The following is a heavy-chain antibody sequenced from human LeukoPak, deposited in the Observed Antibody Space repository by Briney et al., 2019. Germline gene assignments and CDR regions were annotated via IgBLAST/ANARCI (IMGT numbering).Heavy chain of an antibody. CDR2: FYHSGST. J-gene: IGHJ5*02. CDR3: ARYLDYWSGYLWFDP. V-gene: IGHV4-4*08. CDR1: GASVTSYW. D-gene: IGHD3-3*01. Sequence: PSETLSLTCTVSGASVTSYWWSWIRQPPGKGLEWIGYFYHSGSTNYNPSLKSRVTISVDTSKNQFSLKLSSVTAADTAVYYCARYLDYWSGYLWFDPWGQGTLVTVSS.